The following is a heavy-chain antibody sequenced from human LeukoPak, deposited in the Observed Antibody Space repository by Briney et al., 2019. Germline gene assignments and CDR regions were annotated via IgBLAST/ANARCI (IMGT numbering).Heavy chain of an antibody. D-gene: IGHD3-10*01. Sequence: PGGSLRLSCAASGFTFSSYAMHWVRQAPGKGLEWVAVISYDGSNKYYADSVKGRFTISRDNSKNTLYLQMNSLRAEDTAVYYCARDRLWFGELLDYYYYYMDVWGKGTTVTVSS. J-gene: IGHJ6*03. CDR1: GFTFSSYA. CDR2: ISYDGSNK. CDR3: ARDRLWFGELLDYYYYYMDV. V-gene: IGHV3-30*04.